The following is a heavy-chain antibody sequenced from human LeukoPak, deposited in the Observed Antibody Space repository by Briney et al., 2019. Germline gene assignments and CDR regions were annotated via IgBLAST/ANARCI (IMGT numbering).Heavy chain of an antibody. D-gene: IGHD6-13*01. CDR2: ISSAGTT. J-gene: IGHJ4*02. V-gene: IGHV3-66*01. CDR1: GFTVSSNY. CDR3: ARDLEAANTYYFDY. Sequence: GGSLRLSCAASGFTVSSNYMSWVRQAPGKGLEWVSVISSAGTTYYADSVEGRFTISRDNSKNTVYLQVNSLRDEDTAVYYCARDLEAANTYYFDYWGQGTMVTVSS.